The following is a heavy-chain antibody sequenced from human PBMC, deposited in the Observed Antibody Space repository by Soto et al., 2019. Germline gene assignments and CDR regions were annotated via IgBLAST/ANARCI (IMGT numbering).Heavy chain of an antibody. CDR3: AREAINNYNEYYFDS. V-gene: IGHV3-21*01. CDR2: ISGSGNYT. Sequence: VGSLRLSCAASGFTFSSYSMNWVRQAPGKGLEWVSSISGSGNYTHYADFLRGRFTISRDNAKTSLYLQMNSLRAEDTAVYYCAREAINNYNEYYFDSWGQGTVVTVS. CDR1: GFTFSSYS. D-gene: IGHD4-4*01. J-gene: IGHJ4*02.